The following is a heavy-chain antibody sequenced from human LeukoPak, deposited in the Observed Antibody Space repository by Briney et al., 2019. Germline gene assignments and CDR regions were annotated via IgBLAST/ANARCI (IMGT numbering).Heavy chain of an antibody. Sequence: PGGSLRLSCAASGFTFSSYAMSWVRQAPGKGLEWASGISGSGDNTYYADSVKGRFTISRDNSKNTLYVQVNSLGTEDTAAYYCAKGSYYDSSGSFYFDYWGQGTLVTVSS. D-gene: IGHD3-22*01. V-gene: IGHV3-23*01. CDR3: AKGSYYDSSGSFYFDY. CDR2: ISGSGDNT. CDR1: GFTFSSYA. J-gene: IGHJ4*02.